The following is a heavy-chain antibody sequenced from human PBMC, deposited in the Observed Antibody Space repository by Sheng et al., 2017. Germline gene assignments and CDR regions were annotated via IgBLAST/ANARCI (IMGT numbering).Heavy chain of an antibody. Sequence: QLQLQESGPGLVKPSETLSLTCTVSGGSISSSSYYWGWIRQPPGKGLEWIGSIYYSGSTYYNPSLKSRVTISVDTSKNQFSLKLSSVTAADTAVYYCARDGYNRDAFDIWGQGTMVTVSS. CDR2: IYYSGST. CDR1: GGSISSSSYY. D-gene: IGHD5-12*01. V-gene: IGHV4-39*07. J-gene: IGHJ3*02. CDR3: ARDGYNRDAFDI.